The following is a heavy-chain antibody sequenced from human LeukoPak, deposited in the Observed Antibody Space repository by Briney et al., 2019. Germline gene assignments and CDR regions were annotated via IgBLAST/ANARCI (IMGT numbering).Heavy chain of an antibody. CDR3: ARAFYGDLDY. J-gene: IGHJ4*02. V-gene: IGHV3-48*03. D-gene: IGHD4-17*01. Sequence: GSLRLSCAASGFPFNSYEINWGRQAPGKGLEGVSYISSGSSTVYYADSVMGLFTISRDNAKNSLYLQMSSLRAEDTAVYYCARAFYGDLDYWGQGTLVTVSS. CDR2: ISSGSSTV. CDR1: GFPFNSYE.